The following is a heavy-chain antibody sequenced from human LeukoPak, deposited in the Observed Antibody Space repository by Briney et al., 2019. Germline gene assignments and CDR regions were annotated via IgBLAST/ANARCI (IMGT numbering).Heavy chain of an antibody. D-gene: IGHD6-19*01. J-gene: IGHJ4*02. V-gene: IGHV1-2*02. CDR2: INPNSGGT. CDR3: ARAVGYSSGWYKY. Sequence: ASVKVSCKASGYTFTGYYMHWVRQAPGQGLEWMGWINPNSGGTNYAQKFQGRVTMTRDTSISTAYMELSRLRSDDTAVYYCARAVGYSSGWYKYWGQGTLVTVSS. CDR1: GYTFTGYY.